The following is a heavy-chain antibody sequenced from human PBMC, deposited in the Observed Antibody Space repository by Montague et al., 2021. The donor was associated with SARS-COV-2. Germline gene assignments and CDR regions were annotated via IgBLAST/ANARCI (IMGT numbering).Heavy chain of an antibody. CDR2: INNSGST. D-gene: IGHD3-22*01. J-gene: IGHJ6*03. Sequence: SETLSLTCAVYGGSFRGHYWSWIRQPPGKGLEWIGEINNSGSTNXNPSLKSRVTISVDTSKNQFSPKLHSVTAADTAVYYCARGRIEVSMIVVVLTGASHYMDVWGKGTTVTVSS. CDR3: ARGRIEVSMIVVVLTGASHYMDV. V-gene: IGHV4-34*01. CDR1: GGSFRGHY.